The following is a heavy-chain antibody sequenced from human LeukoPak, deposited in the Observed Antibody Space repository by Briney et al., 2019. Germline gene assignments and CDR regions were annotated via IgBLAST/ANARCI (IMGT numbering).Heavy chain of an antibody. J-gene: IGHJ4*02. CDR1: GFTFSSYG. CDR2: ISGSGGST. V-gene: IGHV3-23*01. Sequence: GGSLRLSCAASGFTFSSYGMHWVRQAPGKGLEWVSAISGSGGSTYYADSVKGRFTISRDNSKNTLYLQMNSLRAEDTAVYYCAKVGEGGEGFDYWGQGTLVTVSS. CDR3: AKVGEGGEGFDY. D-gene: IGHD2-21*01.